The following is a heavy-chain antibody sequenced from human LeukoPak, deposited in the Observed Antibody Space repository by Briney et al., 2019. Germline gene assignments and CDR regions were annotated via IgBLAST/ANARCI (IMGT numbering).Heavy chain of an antibody. CDR3: ARGLQDIVVVVAASPYYYYYMDV. D-gene: IGHD2-15*01. Sequence: SETLSLSCTVSGGSISSYYWGWIRQPPGKGLEWIGYIYYSGSTNYNPSLKSRVTISVDTSKNQFSLKLSSVTAADTAVYYCARGLQDIVVVVAASPYYYYYMDVWGKGTTVTVSS. V-gene: IGHV4-59*01. CDR2: IYYSGST. CDR1: GGSISSYY. J-gene: IGHJ6*03.